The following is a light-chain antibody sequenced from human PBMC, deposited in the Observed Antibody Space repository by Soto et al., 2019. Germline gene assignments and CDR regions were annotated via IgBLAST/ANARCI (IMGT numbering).Light chain of an antibody. CDR3: CSYAGRYTWV. J-gene: IGLJ3*02. Sequence: QSALTQPRSVSGSPGQSVTISCTGNSSDVGSYNYVSWYQQHPGKAPKLMIFDVTKRPSGVPDRFSGSKSGNTASLTISGLQAEDDADYYCCSYAGRYTWVFGGGTKLTVL. V-gene: IGLV2-11*01. CDR2: DVT. CDR1: SSDVGSYNY.